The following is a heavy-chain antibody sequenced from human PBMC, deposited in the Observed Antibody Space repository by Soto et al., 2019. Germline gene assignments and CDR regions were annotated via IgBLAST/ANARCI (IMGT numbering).Heavy chain of an antibody. V-gene: IGHV4-34*01. D-gene: IGHD6-19*01. CDR3: ARDRRQWLVTGVVNDGMDV. Sequence: TSETLSLTCAVYSGSFSGYYWSWIRQPPGKGLEWIGEINHSGSTNYNPSLKSRVTISVDTSKNQFSLKLSSVTAADTAVYYCARDRRQWLVTGVVNDGMDVWGQGTTVTVSS. J-gene: IGHJ6*02. CDR2: INHSGST. CDR1: SGSFSGYY.